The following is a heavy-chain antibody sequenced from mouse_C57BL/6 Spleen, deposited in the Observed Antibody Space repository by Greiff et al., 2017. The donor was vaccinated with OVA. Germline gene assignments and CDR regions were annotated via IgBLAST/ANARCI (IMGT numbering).Heavy chain of an antibody. CDR1: GYTFTSYW. V-gene: IGHV1-59*01. CDR2: IDPSDSYT. D-gene: IGHD1-1*01. Sequence: QVQLQQPGAELVRPGTSVKLSCKASGYTFTSYWMHWVKQRPGQGLEWIGVIDPSDSYTNYNQKFKGKATLTVDTSSSTAYMQLSSLTSEDSAVYYCAREVYHGSSLGYWGQGTTLTVSS. J-gene: IGHJ2*01. CDR3: AREVYHGSSLGY.